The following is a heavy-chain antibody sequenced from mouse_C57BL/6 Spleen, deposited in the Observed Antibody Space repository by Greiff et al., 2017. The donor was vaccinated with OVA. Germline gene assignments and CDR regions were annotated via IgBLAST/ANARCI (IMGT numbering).Heavy chain of an antibody. Sequence: VQLQQSGAELARPGASVKLSCKASGYTFTSYGISWVKQRTGQGLEWIGEIYPRSGNNYYNEKFKGKATLTADKSSSTAYMELRSLTSEDSAVYFCARGEDWDRYFDVWGTGTAVTVSS. V-gene: IGHV1-81*01. CDR3: ARGEDWDRYFDV. J-gene: IGHJ1*03. CDR1: GYTFTSYG. CDR2: IYPRSGNN. D-gene: IGHD4-1*01.